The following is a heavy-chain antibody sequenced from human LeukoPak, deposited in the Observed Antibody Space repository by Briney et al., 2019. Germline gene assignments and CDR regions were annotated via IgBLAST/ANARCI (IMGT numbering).Heavy chain of an antibody. CDR3: ARCPYDSTGYYSVPSHLDY. Sequence: GGSLRLSCAASGFTFSSYWMTWVRQAPGKGLEWVSNIKQDGSAKYYVDSLRGRFSISRDNVKNSLFLQMNSLSAEDTAVYYCARCPYDSTGYYSVPSHLDYWGQGTLVTVSS. D-gene: IGHD3-22*01. CDR2: IKQDGSAK. CDR1: GFTFSSYW. J-gene: IGHJ4*02. V-gene: IGHV3-7*01.